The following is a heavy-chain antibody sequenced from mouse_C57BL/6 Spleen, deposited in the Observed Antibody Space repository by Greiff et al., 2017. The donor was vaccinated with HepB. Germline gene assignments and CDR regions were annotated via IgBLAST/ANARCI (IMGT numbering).Heavy chain of an antibody. CDR2: INPSSGYT. CDR3: ARGNLGDAMDY. J-gene: IGHJ4*01. Sequence: QVQLKESGAELARPGASVKMSCKASGYTFTSYTMHWVKQRPGQGLEWIGYINPSSGYTKYNQKFKDKATLTADKSSSTAYMQLSSLTSEDSAVYYCARGNLGDAMDYWGQGTSVTVSS. D-gene: IGHD2-1*01. V-gene: IGHV1-4*01. CDR1: GYTFTSYT.